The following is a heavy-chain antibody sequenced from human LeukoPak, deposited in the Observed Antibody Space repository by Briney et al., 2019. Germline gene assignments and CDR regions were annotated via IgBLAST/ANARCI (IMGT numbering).Heavy chain of an antibody. D-gene: IGHD3-22*01. V-gene: IGHV4-34*01. CDR2: INHSGST. J-gene: IGHJ4*02. Sequence: SETLSLTCAVYGGSFSGYYWSWIRQPPGKGLEWIGEINHSGSTNYNPSLKSRVTISVDTSKNQFSLKLSSVTAEDTAVYYCARDLPQYYYDSSGKDFDYWGQGTLVTVSS. CDR1: GGSFSGYY. CDR3: ARDLPQYYYDSSGKDFDY.